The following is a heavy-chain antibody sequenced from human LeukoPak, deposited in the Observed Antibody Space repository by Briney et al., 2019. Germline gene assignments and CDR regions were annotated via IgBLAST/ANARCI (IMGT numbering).Heavy chain of an antibody. V-gene: IGHV5-51*01. CDR3: ARQGSGGRFDY. J-gene: IGHJ4*02. CDR2: IYPGDSDT. Sequence: HGGSLKISCKGSGYSFTSYWIGWVRQMPGKGLGWRGIIYPGDSDTRYSPSLQGQVTISEDKSMSTAYLQWSSLKASDTAMYYCARQGSGGRFDYWGQGTLVTVSS. CDR1: GYSFTSYW. D-gene: IGHD2-15*01.